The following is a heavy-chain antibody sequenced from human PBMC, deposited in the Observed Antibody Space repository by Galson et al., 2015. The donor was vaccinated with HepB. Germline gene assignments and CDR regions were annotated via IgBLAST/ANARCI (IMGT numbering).Heavy chain of an antibody. D-gene: IGHD4-17*01. J-gene: IGHJ3*02. Sequence: SLRLSCAASGFTFGDCAMSWFRQAPGKGLEWVGFIRSKAYGGTTEYAASVKGRFTISRDDSKSIAYLQMNSLKTEDTAVYYCNSVTPGYAFDIWGQGTMVTVSS. V-gene: IGHV3-49*03. CDR3: NSVTPGYAFDI. CDR2: IRSKAYGGTT. CDR1: GFTFGDCA.